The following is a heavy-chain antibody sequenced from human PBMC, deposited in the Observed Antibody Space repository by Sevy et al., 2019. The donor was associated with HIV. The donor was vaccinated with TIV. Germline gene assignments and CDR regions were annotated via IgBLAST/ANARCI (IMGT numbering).Heavy chain of an antibody. CDR2: IHYSGST. Sequence: SETLSLTCTVSGGSISSSSYYWGWIRQPPGKGLEWIGSIHYSGSTYYNPSLKSRVTISVDTSKNQFSLKLSSVTAADTAVYYRARRGTSSSSTPYGMDVWGQGTTVTVSS. D-gene: IGHD6-6*01. CDR3: ARRGTSSSSTPYGMDV. V-gene: IGHV4-39*01. J-gene: IGHJ6*02. CDR1: GGSISSSSYY.